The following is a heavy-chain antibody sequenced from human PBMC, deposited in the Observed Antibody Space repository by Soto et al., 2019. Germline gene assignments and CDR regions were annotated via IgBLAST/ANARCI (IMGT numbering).Heavy chain of an antibody. CDR1: GDSVSSNSAA. V-gene: IGHV6-1*01. Sequence: SQTLSLTCAISGDSVSSNSAAWNWFRQSPSRGLEWLGRTYYRSKWYNNYAVSVNSRITINADTSKNQFSLHLNSVTPEDTAVYYCASGVGAPVLWGQGTLVTAPQ. CDR3: ASGVGAPVL. J-gene: IGHJ4*02. D-gene: IGHD1-26*01. CDR2: TYYRSKWYN.